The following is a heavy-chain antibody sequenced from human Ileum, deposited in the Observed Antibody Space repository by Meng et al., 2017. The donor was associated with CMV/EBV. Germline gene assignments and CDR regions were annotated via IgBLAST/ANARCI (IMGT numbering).Heavy chain of an antibody. V-gene: IGHV1-2*02. CDR1: GNSFTGYY. Sequence: QVQWGRFGKDSKKPRASVKVSCKASGNSFTGYYMHWVRQAPGQGLEWVGCINLNSGVIDFAQKFQGRITLTRDTSITTAYMELTRLIYDDTAVYYCARENWVYDYWGQGTLVTVSS. D-gene: IGHD7-27*01. CDR3: ARENWVYDY. J-gene: IGHJ4*02. CDR2: INLNSGVI.